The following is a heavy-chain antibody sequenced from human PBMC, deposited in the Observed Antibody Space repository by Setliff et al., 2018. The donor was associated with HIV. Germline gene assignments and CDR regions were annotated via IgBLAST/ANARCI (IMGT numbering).Heavy chain of an antibody. D-gene: IGHD4-17*01. Sequence: PSETLSLTCIVSGVSISDTNYYWGWIRQPPGKGLEWIGYIYYSGSTNYNPSLKSRVTISVDTSKNQFSLKLSSVTAADTAVYYCARQPLSRRRGTAVTTVGAFDFWGQGTKVTV. V-gene: IGHV4-39*01. CDR1: GVSISDTNYY. J-gene: IGHJ3*01. CDR2: IYYSGST. CDR3: ARQPLSRRRGTAVTTVGAFDF.